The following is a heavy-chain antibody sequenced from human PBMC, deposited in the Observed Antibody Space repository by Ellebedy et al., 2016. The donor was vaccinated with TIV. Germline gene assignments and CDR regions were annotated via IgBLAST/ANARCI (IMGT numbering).Heavy chain of an antibody. CDR1: GFPFSPYA. CDR3: ARVVTHSGRDY. CDR2: IVGSGAE. V-gene: IGHV3-69-1*01. D-gene: IGHD5-12*01. J-gene: IGHJ4*02. Sequence: GESLKISCAASGFPFSPYAMAWVRQAPGKGLEWVSGIVGSGAENYADSVKGRFTISRDNAKNSLYLQMNSLRAEDTAVYYCARVVTHSGRDYWGQGTLVTVSS.